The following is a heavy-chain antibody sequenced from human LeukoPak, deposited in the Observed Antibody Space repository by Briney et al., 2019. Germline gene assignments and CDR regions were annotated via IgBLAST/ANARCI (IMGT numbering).Heavy chain of an antibody. CDR1: GFTFSSYA. CDR3: ARDIPDYYDSSGYLD. J-gene: IGHJ4*02. D-gene: IGHD3-22*01. Sequence: GGSLRLSCAASGFTFSSYAMTWVRQAPGKGLEWVSAISGSGLSTYYADSVKGRFTISRDNSKNTLYLQMNSLRAEDTAVYYCARDIPDYYDSSGYLDWGQGTLVTVSS. CDR2: ISGSGLST. V-gene: IGHV3-23*01.